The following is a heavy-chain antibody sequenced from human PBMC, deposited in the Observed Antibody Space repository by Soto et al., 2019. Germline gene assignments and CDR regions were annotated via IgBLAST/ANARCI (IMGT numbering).Heavy chain of an antibody. Sequence: EASVKVSFKASGYTFSSYAIHWVRQAPGQGLEWMGWIHAGNGNTKYSQSFQGRVTISRDTSATTAYMELNSLRSEDTAVYYCARGVAFLDYWGQGTLVTVSS. CDR2: IHAGNGNT. D-gene: IGHD2-15*01. J-gene: IGHJ4*02. CDR3: ARGVAFLDY. V-gene: IGHV1-3*01. CDR1: GYTFSSYA.